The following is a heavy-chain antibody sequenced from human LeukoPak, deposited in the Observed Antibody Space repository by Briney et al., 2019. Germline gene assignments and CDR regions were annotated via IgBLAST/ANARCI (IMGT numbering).Heavy chain of an antibody. D-gene: IGHD6-19*01. CDR1: GGSISSSSYY. V-gene: IGHV4-61*05. J-gene: IGHJ3*02. CDR3: ARRHSSGWYRDAFDI. CDR2: IYYSGST. Sequence: SETLSLTCTVSGGSISSSSYYWGWIRQPPGKGLEWIGYIYYSGSTNYNPSLKSRVTISVDTSKNQFSLKLSSVTAADTAVYYCARRHSSGWYRDAFDIWGQGTMVTVSS.